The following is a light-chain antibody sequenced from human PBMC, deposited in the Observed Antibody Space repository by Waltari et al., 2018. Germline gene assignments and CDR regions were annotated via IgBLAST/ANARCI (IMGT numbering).Light chain of an antibody. V-gene: IGLV2-23*02. Sequence: QSALTQTAPVSGSPGHPIPISCTGTSSDIGSFTLVSWYQQHPGKDPKLMIYEVSQRPSGVSKRFSGSKSANTASLTISGLQAEDEVDYYCCSYAGTIPFVFGTGTKVTVL. CDR3: CSYAGTIPFV. J-gene: IGLJ1*01. CDR1: SSDIGSFTL. CDR2: EVS.